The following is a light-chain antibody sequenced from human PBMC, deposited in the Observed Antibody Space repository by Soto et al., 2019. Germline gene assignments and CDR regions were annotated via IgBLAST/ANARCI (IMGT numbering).Light chain of an antibody. V-gene: IGKV1-13*02. Sequence: IQLTQSPSSLSASVGYRVTITCRAGQDIGSALAWYQQRPGKAPKLLLYDASNLEAGVPSRFSSSCSMSYFTLTFTNLRPEDFSSYFCQHFKGYPLTVGGGTKVKIK. CDR1: QDIGSA. CDR2: DAS. CDR3: QHFKGYPLT. J-gene: IGKJ4*01.